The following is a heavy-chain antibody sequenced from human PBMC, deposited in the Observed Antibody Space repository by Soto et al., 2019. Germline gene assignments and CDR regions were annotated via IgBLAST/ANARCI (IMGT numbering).Heavy chain of an antibody. CDR1: GFTFSTYW. Sequence: GGSLRLSCAASGFTFSTYWMDWVRQTPGKGLEWVANINQDGSEKNYVDSVKGRFTIYRDNAKNSLYLQMSSLTAEDSALYYCSRSLNSWGQGTLVTVS. CDR3: SRSLNS. J-gene: IGHJ4*02. CDR2: INQDGSEK. V-gene: IGHV3-7*01.